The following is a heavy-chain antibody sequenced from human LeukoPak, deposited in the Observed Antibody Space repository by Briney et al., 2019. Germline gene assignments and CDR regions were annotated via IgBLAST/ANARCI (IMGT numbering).Heavy chain of an antibody. CDR3: ARERVVVSTLSGMDV. J-gene: IGHJ6*02. Sequence: GGSLRLSCAASGFTFSTSWMSWVRQAPGKGLEWVAVIWYDGSNKYYADSVKGRFTISRDNSKNTLYLQMNSLRAEDTAVYYCARERVVVSTLSGMDVWGQGTTVTVSS. CDR2: IWYDGSNK. V-gene: IGHV3-33*08. CDR1: GFTFSTSW. D-gene: IGHD2-15*01.